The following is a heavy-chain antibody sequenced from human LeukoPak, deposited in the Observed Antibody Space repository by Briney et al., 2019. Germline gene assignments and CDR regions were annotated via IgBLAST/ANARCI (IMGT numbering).Heavy chain of an antibody. Sequence: GGSLRLSCAASGFTFSSYGMHWVRQAPGKGLEWVAVIWYGGSNKYYADSVKGRFTISRDNSKNTLYLQMNSLRAEDTAVYYCAKDHVSGGLPGDWGQGTLVTVSS. V-gene: IGHV3-30*02. D-gene: IGHD3/OR15-3a*01. J-gene: IGHJ4*02. CDR1: GFTFSSYG. CDR3: AKDHVSGGLPGD. CDR2: IWYGGSNK.